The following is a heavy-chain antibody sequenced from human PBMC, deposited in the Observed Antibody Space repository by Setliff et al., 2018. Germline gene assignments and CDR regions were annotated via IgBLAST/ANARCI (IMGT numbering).Heavy chain of an antibody. CDR1: GGSFSDYY. Sequence: SETLSLTCAAHGGSFSDYYWTWIRQPPGKGLEWIGEINHSGNTKSSPSLESRVTIPVDPSKNQFSLKMTSVTAADTAVYYCARGRNVAARLLDSWGQGALVTVSS. CDR3: ARGRNVAARLLDS. V-gene: IGHV4-34*01. CDR2: INHSGNT. J-gene: IGHJ4*02. D-gene: IGHD6-6*01.